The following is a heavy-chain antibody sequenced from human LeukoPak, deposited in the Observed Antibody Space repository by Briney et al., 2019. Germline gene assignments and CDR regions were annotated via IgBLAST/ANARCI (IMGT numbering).Heavy chain of an antibody. D-gene: IGHD6-13*01. CDR1: GGSISSYY. Sequence: SETLSLTCTVSGGSISSYYWSWIRQPPGKGLEWIGYISYSGSTNYNPSLKSRVTISVDTSKNQFSLKLSSVTAADTAVYYCARGGIAAANIDAFDIWGQGTMVTVSS. CDR2: ISYSGST. V-gene: IGHV4-59*08. CDR3: ARGGIAAANIDAFDI. J-gene: IGHJ3*02.